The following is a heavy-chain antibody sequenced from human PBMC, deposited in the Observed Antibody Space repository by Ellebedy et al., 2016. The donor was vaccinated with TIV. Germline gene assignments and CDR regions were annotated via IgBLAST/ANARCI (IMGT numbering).Heavy chain of an antibody. CDR2: ISHTGGRT. CDR1: GFTFSSYA. J-gene: IGHJ4*02. CDR3: AKGREGGSDSSAPRYYFDY. D-gene: IGHD3-22*01. Sequence: GESLKISCAASGFTFSSYAMSWVRQAPGKGLEWVSTISHTGGRTYYADYVGGRFTISRDNSKKTLYLQMNSLSAEDTAVYYCAKGREGGSDSSAPRYYFDYWGLGTLVTVSS. V-gene: IGHV3-23*01.